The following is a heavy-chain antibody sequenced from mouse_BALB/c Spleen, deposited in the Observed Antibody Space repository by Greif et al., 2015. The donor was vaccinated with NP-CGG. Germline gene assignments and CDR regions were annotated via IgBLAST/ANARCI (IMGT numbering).Heavy chain of an antibody. D-gene: IGHD1-2*01. V-gene: IGHV2-9*02. Sequence: VNVVESGSGLVAPSQSLSTTCTVSGFSLTSYGVHWVRQPPGKGLEWLGVIWAGGSTNYNSALMSRLSISKDNSKSQVFLKMNSLQTDDTAMYYCARITTAGAYWGQGTLVTVSA. CDR3: ARITTAGAY. J-gene: IGHJ3*01. CDR2: IWAGGST. CDR1: GFSLTSYG.